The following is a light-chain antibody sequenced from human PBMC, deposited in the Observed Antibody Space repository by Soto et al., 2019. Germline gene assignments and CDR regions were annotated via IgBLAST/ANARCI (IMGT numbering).Light chain of an antibody. V-gene: IGKV3-20*01. CDR2: GAS. CDR1: QSVSNK. Sequence: IVVTKSAVAVSVSPGERATLSCMASQSVSNKLDWYQQKPGQAPKLLIYGASSRATGVPDRFSGSGSGTDFTLTISRLEPEDFAVYYCQQSDSSPKTFGQGTKVDIK. CDR3: QQSDSSPKT. J-gene: IGKJ1*01.